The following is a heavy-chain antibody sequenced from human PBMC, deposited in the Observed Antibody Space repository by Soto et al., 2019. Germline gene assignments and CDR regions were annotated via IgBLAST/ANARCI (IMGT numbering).Heavy chain of an antibody. CDR2: IIPLFGTA. J-gene: IGHJ4*02. CDR3: ATELGENPASPFDA. V-gene: IGHV1-69*01. CDR1: GVTFSSET. D-gene: IGHD3-10*01. Sequence: QVQLVQSGADVKKPGSSVKVSCQASGVTFSSETLGWVRQAPGQGREWVGGIIPLFGTASYAQKFQGRVTITADESTSPVYMELSSLGSDDTAVYFCATELGENPASPFDAWGQGTLVTVSS.